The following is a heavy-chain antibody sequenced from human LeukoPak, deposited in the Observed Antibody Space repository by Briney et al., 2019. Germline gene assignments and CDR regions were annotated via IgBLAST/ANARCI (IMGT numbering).Heavy chain of an antibody. D-gene: IGHD3-22*01. CDR3: ARGRPVVTYFDY. J-gene: IGHJ4*02. CDR1: GGSFSGYY. CDR2: INHSGST. Sequence: NPSETLSLTCAVYGGSFSGYYWSWIRQPPGKGLEWIGEINHSGSTNYNPSLKSRVTISVDTSKNQFSLKLSSVTAAGTAVYYCARGRPVVTYFDYWGQGTLVTVSS. V-gene: IGHV4-34*01.